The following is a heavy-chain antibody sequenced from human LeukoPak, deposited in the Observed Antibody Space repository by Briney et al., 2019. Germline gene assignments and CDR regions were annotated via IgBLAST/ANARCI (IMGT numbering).Heavy chain of an antibody. CDR3: ARSPPWAPLDY. V-gene: IGHV3-66*01. CDR2: IYSVNRT. Sequence: GGSLRLSCAASGFTVSNNYMSWVRQAPGKGLEWVSVIYSVNRTSYADSVKGRFTISRNSSKNTLCLQMNSLRAEDTAVYYCARSPPWAPLDYWGQGTLVTVSS. CDR1: GFTVSNNY. J-gene: IGHJ4*02.